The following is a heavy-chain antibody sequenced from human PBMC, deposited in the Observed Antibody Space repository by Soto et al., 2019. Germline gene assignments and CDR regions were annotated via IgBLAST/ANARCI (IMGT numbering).Heavy chain of an antibody. CDR2: ISSTGSAI. CDR3: ARDRISYDYIWGTFSL. CDR1: GFIFSDYH. V-gene: IGHV3-11*01. D-gene: IGHD3-16*01. Sequence: LRLSCSGSGFIFSDYHLSWIRQVPGKGLEWISHISSTGSAIYYADSVRGRFTISRDNAQNSLFLQMNSLRAEDTAIYFCARDRISYDYIWGTFSLWGQGTLVTVSS. J-gene: IGHJ4*02.